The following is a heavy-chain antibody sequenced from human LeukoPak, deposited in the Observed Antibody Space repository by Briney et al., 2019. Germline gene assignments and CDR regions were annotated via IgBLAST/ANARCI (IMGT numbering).Heavy chain of an antibody. Sequence: PGRSLRLSCAASGFTFDDYAMHWVRQAPGKGLEWVSGISWNSGSIGYADSVKGRFTISRDNAKNSLYLQMNSLRAEDTAVYFCKSQDYWGQGTLVTVSS. J-gene: IGHJ4*02. CDR3: KSQDY. CDR1: GFTFDDYA. CDR2: ISWNSGSI. V-gene: IGHV3-9*01.